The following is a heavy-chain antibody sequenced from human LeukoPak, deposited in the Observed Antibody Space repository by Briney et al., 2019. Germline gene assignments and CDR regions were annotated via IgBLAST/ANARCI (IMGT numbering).Heavy chain of an antibody. Sequence: GASVKLSCKAAGGTFCSYAISWVREAPGHGLEWMGGIIPIFGTANNAQKFPGRVTITADESTSTAYMELSSLRSEDTAVYYCAREYQLPDDDAFDIWGQGTMVTVSS. CDR1: GGTFCSYA. J-gene: IGHJ3*02. CDR3: AREYQLPDDDAFDI. V-gene: IGHV1-69*13. CDR2: IIPIFGTA. D-gene: IGHD2-2*01.